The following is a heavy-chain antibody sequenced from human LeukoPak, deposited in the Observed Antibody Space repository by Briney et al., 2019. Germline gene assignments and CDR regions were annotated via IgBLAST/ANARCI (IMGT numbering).Heavy chain of an antibody. J-gene: IGHJ5*02. CDR3: ATDLYYYDSSGRP. V-gene: IGHV1-24*01. Sequence: ASVKVSCKVSGYTLTELSMHWVRQAPGKGLEWMGGFDPEDGETIYAQKFQGRVTMTEDTSTDTAYMELSSLRSEDTAVYDCATDLYYYDSSGRPWGQGTLVTVSS. CDR2: FDPEDGET. D-gene: IGHD3-22*01. CDR1: GYTLTELS.